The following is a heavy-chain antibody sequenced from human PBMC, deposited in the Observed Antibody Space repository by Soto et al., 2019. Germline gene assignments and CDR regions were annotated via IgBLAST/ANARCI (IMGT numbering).Heavy chain of an antibody. D-gene: IGHD2-15*01. V-gene: IGHV1-2*04. CDR1: GGTFSSYA. CDR3: ARGGVVVVVAAKIGDAFDI. CDR2: INPNSGGT. Sequence: GASVKVSCKASGGTFSSYAISWVRQAPGQGLEWMGWINPNSGGTNYAQKFQGWVTMTRDTSISTAYMELSRLRSDDTAVYYCARGGVVVVVAAKIGDAFDIWGQGTMVTVSS. J-gene: IGHJ3*02.